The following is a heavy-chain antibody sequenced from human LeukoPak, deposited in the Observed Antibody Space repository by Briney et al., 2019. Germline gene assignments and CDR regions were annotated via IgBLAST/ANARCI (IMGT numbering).Heavy chain of an antibody. CDR3: AIIPGRWLQLGLAY. Sequence: GESLKISCEGSGYMFSNYWIGWVRQMPGKGLEWMGIIYPGDSDTTYSPSFQGQVTISADTSINTAYVQWTSLKASDTAMYYCAIIPGRWLQLGLAYWGQGTLVTVSS. CDR2: IYPGDSDT. J-gene: IGHJ4*02. CDR1: GYMFSNYW. D-gene: IGHD5-24*01. V-gene: IGHV5-51*01.